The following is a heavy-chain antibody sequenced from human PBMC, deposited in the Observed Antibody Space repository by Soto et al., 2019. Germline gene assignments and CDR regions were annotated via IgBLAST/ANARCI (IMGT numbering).Heavy chain of an antibody. CDR3: ARSTKDYYGSGYYYYYGMDV. CDR1: GFTFSSYD. CDR2: IGTAGDT. D-gene: IGHD3-10*01. Sequence: GGSLRLSCAASGFTFSSYDMHWVRQATGKGLEWVSAIGTAGDTYYPGSVKGRFTISRENAKNSLYLQMNSLRAEDTAVYYCARSTKDYYGSGYYYYYGMDVWGQGTTVTVSS. V-gene: IGHV3-13*01. J-gene: IGHJ6*02.